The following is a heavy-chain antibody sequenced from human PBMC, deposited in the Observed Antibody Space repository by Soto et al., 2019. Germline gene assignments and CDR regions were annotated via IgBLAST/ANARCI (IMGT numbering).Heavy chain of an antibody. CDR3: ARIPSILWPGGMDV. CDR2: IYYSGST. J-gene: IGHJ6*02. Sequence: QLQLQESGPGLVKPSETLSLTCTVSGGSISSSSYYWGWIRQPPGKGLEWIGSIYYSGSTYYNPSLKSRVTISVDTSKNQFSLKLSSVTAADTAVYYCARIPSILWPGGMDVWGQGTTVTVSS. CDR1: GGSISSSSYY. V-gene: IGHV4-39*01. D-gene: IGHD2-21*01.